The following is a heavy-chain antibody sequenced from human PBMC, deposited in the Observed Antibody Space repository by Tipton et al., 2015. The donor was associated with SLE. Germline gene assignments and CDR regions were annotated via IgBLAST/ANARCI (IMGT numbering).Heavy chain of an antibody. CDR1: GGSISSYY. CDR2: IYYSGST. D-gene: IGHD6-13*01. Sequence: TLSLTCTVSGGSISSYYWSWIRQPPGKGLEWIGYIYYSGSTNYNPSLQSRVTISVDTSKNQFSLKLSSVTAADTAVYYCASIAAAGSDFDYWGQGTLVTVSS. CDR3: ASIAAAGSDFDY. V-gene: IGHV4-59*01. J-gene: IGHJ4*02.